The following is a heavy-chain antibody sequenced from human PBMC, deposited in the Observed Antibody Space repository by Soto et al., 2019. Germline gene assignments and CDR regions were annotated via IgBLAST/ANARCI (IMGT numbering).Heavy chain of an antibody. Sequence: PGGSLRLSCAASGFTFSSYAMSWVRQAPGKGLEWVTAISGSGGSTYYADSVKGRFTISRDNSKNTLYLQMNSLRAEDTAVYYCAKDRLGYSSSWPDYFDYWGQGTLVTVSS. CDR1: GFTFSSYA. CDR2: ISGSGGST. D-gene: IGHD6-13*01. J-gene: IGHJ4*02. CDR3: AKDRLGYSSSWPDYFDY. V-gene: IGHV3-23*01.